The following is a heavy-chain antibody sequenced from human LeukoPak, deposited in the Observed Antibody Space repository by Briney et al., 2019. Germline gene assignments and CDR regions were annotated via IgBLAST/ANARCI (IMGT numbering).Heavy chain of an antibody. V-gene: IGHV3-21*01. Sequence: GGSLRLSCAASGFTFSSYSMNWVRQAPGKRLEWVSSISSSSSYIYYADSVKGRFTISRDNAKNSLYLQMNSLRAEDTAVYYCARDWGYYYYYGMDVWGQGTMVTVSS. D-gene: IGHD3-16*01. CDR2: ISSSSSYI. J-gene: IGHJ6*02. CDR3: ARDWGYYYYYGMDV. CDR1: GFTFSSYS.